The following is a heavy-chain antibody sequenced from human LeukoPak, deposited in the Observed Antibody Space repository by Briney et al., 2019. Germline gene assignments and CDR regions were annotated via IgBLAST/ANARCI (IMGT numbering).Heavy chain of an antibody. CDR3: ARVYYDSSGYYWRNFDY. CDR2: ICYSGST. CDR1: GGSISSYY. D-gene: IGHD3-22*01. J-gene: IGHJ4*02. V-gene: IGHV4-59*01. Sequence: KPSETLSLTCTVSGGSISSYYWSWIRQPPGKGLEWIGYICYSGSTNYNPSLKSRVTISVDTSKNQFSLKLSSVTAADTAVYYCARVYYDSSGYYWRNFDYWGQGTLVTVSS.